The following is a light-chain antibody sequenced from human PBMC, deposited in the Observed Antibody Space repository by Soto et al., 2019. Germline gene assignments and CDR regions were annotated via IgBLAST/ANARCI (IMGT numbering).Light chain of an antibody. V-gene: IGKV1-39*01. Sequence: IQLTQSPSSLSASVGDRVTINCRASQSIATYLNWYQQKPGKPPKLLIYTASTLQTGVPSRFSGSGSGTDFTLTISNLHPDDFATYYCQQSFISLLSFGGGTKVDIK. CDR1: QSIATY. J-gene: IGKJ4*01. CDR2: TAS. CDR3: QQSFISLLS.